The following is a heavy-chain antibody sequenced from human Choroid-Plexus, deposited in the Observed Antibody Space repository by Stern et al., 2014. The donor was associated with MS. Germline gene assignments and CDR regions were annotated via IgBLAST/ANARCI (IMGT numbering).Heavy chain of an antibody. CDR2: VSYDGSNK. CDR3: AKDRQYLTYFFDH. J-gene: IGHJ5*02. D-gene: IGHD2/OR15-2a*01. CDR1: GFTFGSCA. V-gene: IGHV3-30*18. Sequence: MQLVESGGGVVQPGRPLRLSCVASGFTFGSCAMHWVRQAPGKGLEWVAGVSYDGSNKYYADSVKGSFTISRDNSQNTIYMQMSSLRPEDTAVYYCAKDRQYLTYFFDHWGQGSLVTVSS.